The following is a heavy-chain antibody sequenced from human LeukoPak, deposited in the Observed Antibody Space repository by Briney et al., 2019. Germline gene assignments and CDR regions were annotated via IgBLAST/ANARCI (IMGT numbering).Heavy chain of an antibody. CDR1: GYTFTGYY. CDR2: INPNSGGT. CDR3: AREFHRGYCSSTSCYAYPSKNNWFDP. Sequence: ASVKVSCKASGYTFTGYYMHWVRQAPGQGLEWMGWINPNSGGTNYAQKFQGRVTMTRDTSISTAYMELSRLRSDDTAVYYCAREFHRGYCSSTSCYAYPSKNNWFDPWGQGTLVTVSS. D-gene: IGHD2-2*01. J-gene: IGHJ5*02. V-gene: IGHV1-2*02.